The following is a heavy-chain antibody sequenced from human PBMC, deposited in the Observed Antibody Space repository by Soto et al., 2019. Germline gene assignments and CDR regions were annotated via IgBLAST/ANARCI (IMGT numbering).Heavy chain of an antibody. Sequence: SCAASGFTFSSYAMHWVRQAPGKGLEWVAVISYDGSNKYYADSVKGRFTISRDNSKNTLYLQMNSLRAEDTAVYYCARDPGSGWTHYYYYGMDVWGQGTTVTVSS. CDR3: ARDPGSGWTHYYYYGMDV. CDR2: ISYDGSNK. V-gene: IGHV3-30-3*01. CDR1: GFTFSSYA. J-gene: IGHJ6*02. D-gene: IGHD6-19*01.